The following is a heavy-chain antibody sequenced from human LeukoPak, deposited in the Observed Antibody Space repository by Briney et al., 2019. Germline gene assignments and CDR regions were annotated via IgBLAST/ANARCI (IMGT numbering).Heavy chain of an antibody. D-gene: IGHD7-27*01. CDR2: VKQDGSEK. J-gene: IGHJ4*02. CDR1: GFTFSSYW. Sequence: GGSLRLSCAASGFTFSSYWMSWVRQAPGKGLEWVANVKQDGSEKYYVDSVKGRFTISRDNAKNSLYLQMNSLRAEDTALYYCARETTGDPFDYWGQGTLVTVSS. V-gene: IGHV3-7*01. CDR3: ARETTGDPFDY.